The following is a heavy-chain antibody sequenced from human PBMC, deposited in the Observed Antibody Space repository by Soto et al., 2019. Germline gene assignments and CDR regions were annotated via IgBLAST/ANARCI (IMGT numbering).Heavy chain of an antibody. V-gene: IGHV3-33*01. D-gene: IGHD3-10*01. CDR1: GFTFSSYG. Sequence: PGGSLRLSCAASGFTFSSYGMHWVRQAPGKGLEWVAVIWYDGSNKYYADSVKGRFTISRDNSKNTLYLQMNSLRAEDTAVYYCARDFGPRYKVALDAFDIWGQGTMVTVSS. J-gene: IGHJ3*02. CDR3: ARDFGPRYKVALDAFDI. CDR2: IWYDGSNK.